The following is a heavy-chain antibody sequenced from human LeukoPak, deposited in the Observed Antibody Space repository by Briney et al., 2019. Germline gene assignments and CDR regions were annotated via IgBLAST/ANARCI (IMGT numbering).Heavy chain of an antibody. J-gene: IGHJ6*03. CDR3: AKAGRGYGDYVDYMDV. Sequence: GGTLRLSCAASGFMFSSYAMSWVRQAPGKGPEWVSAISGSGGSTNYADPVKGRFTISRDNSKNTLYLQMNSLRAEDTAVYYCAKAGRGYGDYVDYMDVWGKGTTVTVSS. CDR1: GFMFSSYA. V-gene: IGHV3-23*01. D-gene: IGHD4-17*01. CDR2: ISGSGGST.